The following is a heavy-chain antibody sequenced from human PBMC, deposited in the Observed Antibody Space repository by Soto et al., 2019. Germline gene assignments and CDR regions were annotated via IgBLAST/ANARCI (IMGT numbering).Heavy chain of an antibody. CDR1: SGPTSSHN. CDR3: VRQGIGNLHGLVDV. CDR2: VYSTGGT. Sequence: QVQLQQSGPGLVKPSETLSLTCSVSSGPTSSHNWGWIRQTPGRGLEWIGYVYSTGGTSYNPSLNRLVTISADTSTNHISLTLTSVTAADTAVYYCVRQGIGNLHGLVDVWGQGTTVRVSS. J-gene: IGHJ6*02. V-gene: IGHV4-59*08. D-gene: IGHD1-1*01.